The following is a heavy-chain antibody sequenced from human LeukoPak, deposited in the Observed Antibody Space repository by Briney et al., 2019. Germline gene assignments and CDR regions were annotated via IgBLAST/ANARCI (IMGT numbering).Heavy chain of an antibody. CDR3: AGLGYYDYIWGSYRYTELDY. CDR2: MNPNSGNT. D-gene: IGHD3-16*02. J-gene: IGHJ4*02. CDR1: GYTFTSYD. V-gene: IGHV1-8*01. Sequence: ASVKVSCKASGYTFTSYDINWVRQATGQGLEWMGWMNPNSGNTGYAQKFQGRVTMTRNTSISTAYMELSSLRSEDTAVYYCAGLGYYDYIWGSYRYTELDYWGQGTLVTVSS.